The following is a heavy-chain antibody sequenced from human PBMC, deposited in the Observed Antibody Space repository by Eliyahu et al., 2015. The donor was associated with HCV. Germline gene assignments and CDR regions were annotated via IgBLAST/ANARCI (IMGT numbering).Heavy chain of an antibody. Sequence: EVQLVESGGGLVKPGGSLRLSCAASGFPFSNAWMSWXRRAPGKGLEWVGRIKSKTDGGTTDYAAPVKGRFTISRDDSKNTLYLQMNSLKTEDTAVYYCTTGLDYYDSSGYAGYYYGMDVWGQGTTVTVSS. J-gene: IGHJ6*02. CDR2: IKSKTDGGTT. CDR1: GFPFSNAW. D-gene: IGHD3-22*01. CDR3: TTGLDYYDSSGYAGYYYGMDV. V-gene: IGHV3-15*01.